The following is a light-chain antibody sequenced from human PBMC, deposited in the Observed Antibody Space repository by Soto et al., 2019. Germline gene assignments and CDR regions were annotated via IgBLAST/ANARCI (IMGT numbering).Light chain of an antibody. CDR3: SSYSSSSTLFV. Sequence: QSVLTQPASVSGSPGQSITISCTGTSSDVGAYKYVSWYQQHPGKAPKVMIYEVSNRPSGVSNRFSGSKSGNTASLTIPGLXAEDEADYFCSSYSSSSTLFVFGTGTKVTVL. CDR2: EVS. V-gene: IGLV2-14*01. CDR1: SSDVGAYKY. J-gene: IGLJ1*01.